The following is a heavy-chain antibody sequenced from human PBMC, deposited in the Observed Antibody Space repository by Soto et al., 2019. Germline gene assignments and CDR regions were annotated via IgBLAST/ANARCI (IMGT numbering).Heavy chain of an antibody. J-gene: IGHJ4*02. CDR2: IYYSGST. D-gene: IGHD3-10*01. CDR1: GGSISSGGYY. CDR3: ARVITMVRGVIQLYYFDY. Sequence: TSETLSLTCTVSGGSISSGGYYWSWIRQHPGKGLEWIGYIYYSGSTYYNPSLKSRVTISVDTSKNQFSLKLSSVTAADTAVYYCARVITMVRGVIQLYYFDYWGQGTLVTVSS. V-gene: IGHV4-31*02.